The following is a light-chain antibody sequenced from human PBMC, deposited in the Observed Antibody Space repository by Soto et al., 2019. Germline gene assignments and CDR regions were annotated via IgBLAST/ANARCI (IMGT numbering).Light chain of an antibody. J-gene: IGKJ2*01. CDR3: QQRGKWPRT. CDR1: QSVSSY. Sequence: EIVLTQSPATLSLSPGERATLSCRASQSVSSYLAWYQQKPGQAPRLLIYDASNRATDIPARCSGSGSGTDFTLTISSLESEDFAVYYCQQRGKWPRTFGQGTKLESK. CDR2: DAS. V-gene: IGKV3-11*01.